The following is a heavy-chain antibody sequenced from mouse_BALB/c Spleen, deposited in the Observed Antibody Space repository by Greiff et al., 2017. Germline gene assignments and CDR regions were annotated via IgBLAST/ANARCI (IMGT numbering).Heavy chain of an antibody. CDR2: INPSNGRT. V-gene: IGHV1S81*02. D-gene: IGHD1-1*01. CDR3: ARIYYYGSSYVDYYAMDY. CDR1: GYTFTSYW. Sequence: QVQLQQPGAELVKPGASVKLSCKASGYTFTSYWMHWVKQRPGQGLEWIGEINPSNGRTNYNEKFKSKATLTVDKSSSTAYMQLSSLTSEDSAVYYCARIYYYGSSYVDYYAMDYWGQGTSVTVSS. J-gene: IGHJ4*01.